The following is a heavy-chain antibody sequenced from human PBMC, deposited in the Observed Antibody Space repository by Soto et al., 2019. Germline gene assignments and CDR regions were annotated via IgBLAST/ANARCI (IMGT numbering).Heavy chain of an antibody. V-gene: IGHV5-10-1*01. J-gene: IGHJ6*02. CDR3: ASQSEATGYNYGMDV. CDR2: IDPSDSYT. Sequence: GESLKISCNGSGYSFTIYCISLVLQMPGKGLEWMGRIDPSDSYTNYSPSFQGHVTISADKSISTAYLQWSSLKASDTAMYYCASQSEATGYNYGMDVWGQGTTVTVSS. CDR1: GYSFTIYC.